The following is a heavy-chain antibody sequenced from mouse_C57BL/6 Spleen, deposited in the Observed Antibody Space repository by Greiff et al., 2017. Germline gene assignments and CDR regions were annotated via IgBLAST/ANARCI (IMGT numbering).Heavy chain of an antibody. J-gene: IGHJ2*01. CDR1: GYTFTDYY. V-gene: IGHV1-76*01. D-gene: IGHD2-3*01. CDR3: ARCDGYYVLDY. Sequence: QVQLQQSGAELVRPGASVKLSCKASGYTFTDYYINWVKQRPGQGLEWIARIYPGSGNTYYNEKFKGKATLTAEKSSSTAYMQLSSLTSEDSAVYFCARCDGYYVLDYWGQGTTLTVSS. CDR2: IYPGSGNT.